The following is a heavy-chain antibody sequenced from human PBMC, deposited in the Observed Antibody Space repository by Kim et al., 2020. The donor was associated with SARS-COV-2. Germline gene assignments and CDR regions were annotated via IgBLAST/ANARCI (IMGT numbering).Heavy chain of an antibody. CDR1: GFTFSSYG. Sequence: GGSLRLSCAASGFTFSSYGMHWVRQAPGKGLEWVAVIWYDGSNKYYADSVKGRFTISRDNSKNTLYLQMNSLRAEDTAVYYCARILLPKYYDILTGYWALDYWGQGTLVTVSS. D-gene: IGHD3-9*01. J-gene: IGHJ4*02. CDR3: ARILLPKYYDILTGYWALDY. CDR2: IWYDGSNK. V-gene: IGHV3-33*01.